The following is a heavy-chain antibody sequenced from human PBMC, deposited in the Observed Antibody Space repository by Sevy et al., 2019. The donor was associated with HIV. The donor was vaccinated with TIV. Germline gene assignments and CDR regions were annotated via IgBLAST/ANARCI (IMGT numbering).Heavy chain of an antibody. D-gene: IGHD1-26*01. Sequence: ASVKVSCKASGYTFTSYAMNWVRQAPGQGLEWMGWINTNTGNPTYAQGFTGRFVFSLDTSVSTAYLQFSSLKAEDTAVYYCARELGAGVLGGSLNWFDPWGQGTLVTVSS. CDR3: ARELGAGVLGGSLNWFDP. V-gene: IGHV7-4-1*02. CDR2: INTNTGNP. CDR1: GYTFTSYA. J-gene: IGHJ5*02.